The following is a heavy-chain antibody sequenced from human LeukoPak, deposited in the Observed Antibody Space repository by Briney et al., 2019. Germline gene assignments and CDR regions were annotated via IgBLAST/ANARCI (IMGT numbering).Heavy chain of an antibody. CDR1: GGSFSGYY. Sequence: SETLSLTCAVYGGSFSGYYWSWIRQPPGKGLEWIGEINHSGSTNYNPSLKSRVTISVDTSKNQFSLKLSSVTAADTAVYYCARQNRRYCSGGSCYASRFDPWGQGTLVTVSS. D-gene: IGHD2-15*01. J-gene: IGHJ5*02. CDR2: INHSGST. V-gene: IGHV4-34*01. CDR3: ARQNRRYCSGGSCYASRFDP.